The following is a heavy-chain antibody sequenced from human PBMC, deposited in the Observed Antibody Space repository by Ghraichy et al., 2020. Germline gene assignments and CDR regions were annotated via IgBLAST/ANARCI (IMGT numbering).Heavy chain of an antibody. V-gene: IGHV4-59*01. D-gene: IGHD4-17*01. CDR1: GGSISSFY. Sequence: SETLSLTCTVSGGSISSFYWSWIRQSPGKGLEWIGYIYYTGSTKSNPSLKSRVTISVDTSKNQFSLQLTSVTAADSAVYYCARGGLAVTTTRPGLSPRYFDMDVWGTGTTVTVSS. CDR2: IYYTGST. J-gene: IGHJ6*03. CDR3: ARGGLAVTTTRPGLSPRYFDMDV.